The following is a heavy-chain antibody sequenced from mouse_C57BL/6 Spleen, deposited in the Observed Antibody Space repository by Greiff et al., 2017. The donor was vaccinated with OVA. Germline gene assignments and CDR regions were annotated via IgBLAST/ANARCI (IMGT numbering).Heavy chain of an antibody. D-gene: IGHD1-1*01. J-gene: IGHJ2*01. V-gene: IGHV1-54*01. CDR1: GYAFTNYL. CDR2: INPGSGGT. CDR3: ARAPISTTVVAHFDY. Sequence: QVQLQQSGAELVRPGTSVKVSCTASGYAFTNYLIEWVKQRPGQGLEWIGVINPGSGGTNYTEKFKGQATLTADKSSSTAYMQLSRLTSEDSADYFWARAPISTTVVAHFDYWGKGTTLTVSS.